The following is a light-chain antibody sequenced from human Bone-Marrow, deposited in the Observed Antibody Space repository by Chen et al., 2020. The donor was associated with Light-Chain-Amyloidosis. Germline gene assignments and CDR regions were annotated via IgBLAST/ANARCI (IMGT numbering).Light chain of an antibody. V-gene: IGKV3-15*01. Sequence: EIVMTQSPATLSVSPGERATLSCRASQSVNTNLAWYQQKPGQGPRLLIYGASTGATGIPARFSASGSGTELTLTISSLQSEDFAVYYCQQYNNWPGTFGQGTKVEIK. CDR3: QQYNNWPGT. CDR2: GAS. CDR1: QSVNTN. J-gene: IGKJ1*01.